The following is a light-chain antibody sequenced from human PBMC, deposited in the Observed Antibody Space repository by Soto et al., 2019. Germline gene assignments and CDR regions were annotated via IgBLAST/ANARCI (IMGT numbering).Light chain of an antibody. CDR3: QQSYSSPYT. V-gene: IGKV1-33*01. CDR1: QDIRTY. Sequence: DIQLTQSPSSLSASVGDRVTISCQASQDIRTYLNWYRQEPGKAPQLLIYDASNLETGVPSRFSGSGSGTDFTFTISSLQPEDFASYYCQQSYSSPYTFGQGTKVDIK. J-gene: IGKJ2*01. CDR2: DAS.